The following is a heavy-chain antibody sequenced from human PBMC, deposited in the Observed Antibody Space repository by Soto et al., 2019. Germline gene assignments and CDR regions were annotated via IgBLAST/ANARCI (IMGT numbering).Heavy chain of an antibody. CDR3: ARVVGGYYYGMDV. CDR1: GGSISSGGYS. Sequence: SETLSLTCAVSGGSISSGGYSWSWIRQPPGKGLEWIGYIYHSGSTNYNPSLKSRVTISVDKSKNQFSLKLSSVTVADTAVYYCARVVGGYYYGMDVWAQGTTVTVSS. J-gene: IGHJ6*02. D-gene: IGHD2-2*01. CDR2: IYHSGST. V-gene: IGHV4-30-2*01.